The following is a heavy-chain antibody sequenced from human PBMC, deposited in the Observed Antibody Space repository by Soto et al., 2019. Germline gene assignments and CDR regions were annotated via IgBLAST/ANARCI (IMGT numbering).Heavy chain of an antibody. D-gene: IGHD3-10*01. V-gene: IGHV6-1*01. CDR2: TYYRSKWYN. Sequence: PSQTLSLTCAISGVSLSSNSAAWNWIRQSPSRGLEWLGRTYYRSKWYNDYAVSMKSRISINRDTSKNQFSLQLNSVTPDDTAVYYCVRTRGTINPYHDGLDLWGQGTMVTVSS. J-gene: IGHJ3*01. CDR3: VRTRGTINPYHDGLDL. CDR1: GVSLSSNSAA.